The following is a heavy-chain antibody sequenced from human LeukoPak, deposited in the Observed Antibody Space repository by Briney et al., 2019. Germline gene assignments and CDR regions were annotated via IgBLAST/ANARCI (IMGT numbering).Heavy chain of an antibody. CDR1: GFTFSSYG. Sequence: GRSLRLSCAPSGFTFSSYGMHWVRQAPGKGLEWVAPIWYDGSNKYYADSVKGRFTISRDNSKNTLYLQMNSLRAEYTAVYYWAKEKAPYYYYYYMDVWGKGTTVTVSS. J-gene: IGHJ6*03. CDR2: IWYDGSNK. CDR3: AKEKAPYYYYYYMDV. V-gene: IGHV3-33*06.